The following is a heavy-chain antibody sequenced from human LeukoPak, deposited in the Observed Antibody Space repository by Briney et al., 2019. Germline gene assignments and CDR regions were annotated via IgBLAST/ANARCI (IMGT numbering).Heavy chain of an antibody. J-gene: IGHJ4*02. Sequence: GRSLRLSCAVSGFTFNTYGLHWVRQAPGKGLEWLAFISKEGNDDYYANSVKGRFTISRDNSEKTLYLQMNSLRDEDTAVYYCAKLPTSYGDYGWDYWGQGTLVIVSS. CDR1: GFTFNTYG. D-gene: IGHD4-17*01. CDR2: ISKEGNDD. V-gene: IGHV3-30*18. CDR3: AKLPTSYGDYGWDY.